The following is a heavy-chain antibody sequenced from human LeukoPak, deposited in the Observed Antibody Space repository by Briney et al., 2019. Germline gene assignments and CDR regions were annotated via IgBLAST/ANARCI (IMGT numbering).Heavy chain of an antibody. V-gene: IGHV3-64*01. Sequence: GGSLRLSCAASGFTFGSYAMHWVRQAPGKGLEYVSAISSNGGSTYYANSVKGRFTISRDNSKNTLYLQMGSLRAEDMAVYYCATDIYCSGGSCYDAFDIWGQGTMVTVSS. D-gene: IGHD2-15*01. CDR3: ATDIYCSGGSCYDAFDI. CDR1: GFTFGSYA. CDR2: ISSNGGST. J-gene: IGHJ3*02.